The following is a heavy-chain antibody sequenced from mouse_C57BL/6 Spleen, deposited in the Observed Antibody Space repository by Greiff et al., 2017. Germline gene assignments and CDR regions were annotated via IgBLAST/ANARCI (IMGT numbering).Heavy chain of an antibody. CDR2: IYPSDSET. CDR1: GYTFTSYW. Sequence: VQLQQPGAELVRPGSSVKLSCKASGYTFTSYWMDWVKQRPGQGLEWIGNIYPSDSETHYNQKFKDKATLTVDKSSSTAYMQLSSLTSEDSAVYYCAREEYYYCSTFAYWGQGTLVTVSA. J-gene: IGHJ3*01. CDR3: AREEYYYCSTFAY. V-gene: IGHV1-61*01. D-gene: IGHD1-1*01.